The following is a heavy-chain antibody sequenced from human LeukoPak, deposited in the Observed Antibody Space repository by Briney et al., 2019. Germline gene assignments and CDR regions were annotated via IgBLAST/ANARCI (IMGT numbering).Heavy chain of an antibody. CDR3: ARLEPGGGSERFDS. Sequence: GGSLRLSCAASGFTFSNYGMHWVRQAPGKGLEWVAVISYDGNYKYYADSVQGRFTISRDNDKKTLYLQMNSLRADDTAVYYCARLEPGGGSERFDSWGQGTLVTVSS. D-gene: IGHD1-1*01. CDR1: GFTFSNYG. CDR2: ISYDGNYK. J-gene: IGHJ4*02. V-gene: IGHV3-30*03.